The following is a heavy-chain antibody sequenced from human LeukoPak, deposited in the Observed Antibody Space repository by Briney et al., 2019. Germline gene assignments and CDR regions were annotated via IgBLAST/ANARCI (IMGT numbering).Heavy chain of an antibody. V-gene: IGHV4-39*01. CDR3: ARVVSYYYYFDY. Sequence: SETLSLTCTVSGGSISSSSYYWGWIRQPPGKGLEWIGSIYYSGSTYYNPSLKSRVTISVDTSKNQFSLKLSSVTAADTAVYYCARVVSYYYYFDYWGQGTLVTVSS. J-gene: IGHJ4*02. CDR1: GGSISSSSYY. D-gene: IGHD3-10*01. CDR2: IYYSGST.